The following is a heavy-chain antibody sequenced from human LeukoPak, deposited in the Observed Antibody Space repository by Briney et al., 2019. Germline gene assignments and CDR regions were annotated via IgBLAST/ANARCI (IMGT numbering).Heavy chain of an antibody. CDR3: ATVRAVAGTQDC. Sequence: ASVKVSCKASGYTFTSHGISWVRQAPGQGLERMGWISIYKGDIKYSQKVQGRVTMTRDTSTSTAYMELRSLRSDDTAVYYCATVRAVAGTQDCWGQGTLVTVSS. CDR2: ISIYKGDI. V-gene: IGHV1-18*01. CDR1: GYTFTSHG. D-gene: IGHD6-19*01. J-gene: IGHJ4*02.